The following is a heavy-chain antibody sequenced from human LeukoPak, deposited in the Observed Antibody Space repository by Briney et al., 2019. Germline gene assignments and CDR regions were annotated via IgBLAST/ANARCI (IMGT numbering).Heavy chain of an antibody. Sequence: SGGSLRLSCAASGFTFRGSAMHWVRQSSGQGLEWVGHIRSKANSYATTYAASVKGRFTISRDDSKNTAYLQMNSLKTEDTAVYYCTTYYSNSDYWGQGTLVTVSS. CDR1: GFTFRGSA. CDR2: IRSKANSYAT. D-gene: IGHD4-11*01. V-gene: IGHV3-73*01. J-gene: IGHJ4*02. CDR3: TTYYSNSDY.